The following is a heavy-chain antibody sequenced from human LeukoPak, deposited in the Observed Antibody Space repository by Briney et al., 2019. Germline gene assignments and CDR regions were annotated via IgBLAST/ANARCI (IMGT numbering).Heavy chain of an antibody. D-gene: IGHD4-23*01. V-gene: IGHV1-46*01. J-gene: IGHJ4*02. CDR2: INPSGGST. CDR3: ASDLGDYGDNGGY. CDR1: GYTFTSYY. Sequence: GASVKVSCKAPGYTFTSYYMHWVRQAPGQGLEWMGIINPSGGSTSYAQKFQGRVTMTRDTSTSTVYMELSSLRSEDTAVYYYASDLGDYGDNGGYWGQGTLVTVSS.